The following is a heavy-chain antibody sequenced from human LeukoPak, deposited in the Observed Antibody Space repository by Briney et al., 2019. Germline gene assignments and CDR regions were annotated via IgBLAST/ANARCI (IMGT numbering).Heavy chain of an antibody. CDR1: GGSVTGYF. CDR3: ARQLSIPAEYGMDV. V-gene: IGHV4-59*08. Sequence: SETLSLTCTVSGGSVTGYFWSWIRQPPGKGLEWLGYVFYEGNTRYNPSLESRVTTLVDTTKKQFSLRLTSVTAADTAVYYCARQLSIPAEYGMDVWGQGTTVTVSS. D-gene: IGHD6-25*01. J-gene: IGHJ6*02. CDR2: VFYEGNT.